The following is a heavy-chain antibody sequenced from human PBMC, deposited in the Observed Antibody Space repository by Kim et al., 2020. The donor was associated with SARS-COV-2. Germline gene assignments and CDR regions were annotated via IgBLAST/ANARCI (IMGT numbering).Heavy chain of an antibody. CDR3: ARDMADAFDI. J-gene: IGHJ3*02. Sequence: SVKVSCKASGGTFNTYAITWVRQAPGQGLEWMGRITPSFDLTLYAEKFEGRVTITADKSTNTAYMDLNRLTSEDTAVYYCARDMADAFDIWGQGTMVTVSS. CDR2: ITPSFDLT. V-gene: IGHV1-69*04. CDR1: GGTFNTYA.